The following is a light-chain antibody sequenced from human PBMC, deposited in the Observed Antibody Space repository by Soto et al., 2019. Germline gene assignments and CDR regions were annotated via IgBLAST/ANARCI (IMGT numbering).Light chain of an antibody. CDR1: QSVLYSSNNKNY. Sequence: DIVMTQSPDSLAVSLGERATINCMSSQSVLYSSNNKNYLAWYQQRPGQPPKLLIYWASTRESGVPERFSGSGSGTHFTLTIGRLQAEDVAVYYCQQYYSGPLYTFGQGTKLEIK. CDR2: WAS. CDR3: QQYYSGPLYT. V-gene: IGKV4-1*01. J-gene: IGKJ2*01.